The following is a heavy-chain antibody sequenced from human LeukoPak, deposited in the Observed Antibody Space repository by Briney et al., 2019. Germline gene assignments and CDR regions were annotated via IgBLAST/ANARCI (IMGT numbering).Heavy chain of an antibody. J-gene: IGHJ4*02. V-gene: IGHV3-11*01. CDR2: ISSSGSTI. CDR1: GFTFSDYY. D-gene: IGHD3-22*01. CDR3: ARDQYYDSSGPMKY. Sequence: PGGSLRLSCAASGFTFSDYYMSWIRQAPGKGLVWVSYISSSGSTIYYADSVKGRFTISRDNAKNSLYLQMNSLRAEDTAVYYCARDQYYDSSGPMKYWGQGTLVTVSS.